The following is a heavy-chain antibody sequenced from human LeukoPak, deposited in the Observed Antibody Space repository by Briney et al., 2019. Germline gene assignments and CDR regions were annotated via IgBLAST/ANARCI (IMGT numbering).Heavy chain of an antibody. V-gene: IGHV3-33*01. J-gene: IGHJ3*02. CDR3: ARVVAVAGRAFDI. CDR2: IWYDGSNK. D-gene: IGHD6-19*01. CDR1: GFTFSSYG. Sequence: PGGSLRLSCAASGFTFSSYGMHWVRQAPGKGLEWVAVIWYDGSNKYYADSVKGRFTISRDNSKNTLYLQMNSLRAEDTAVYYCARVVAVAGRAFDIWGQGTMVTVSS.